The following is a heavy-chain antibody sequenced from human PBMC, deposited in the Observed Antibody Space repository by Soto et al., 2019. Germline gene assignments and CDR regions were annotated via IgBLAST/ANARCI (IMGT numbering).Heavy chain of an antibody. Sequence: SVKVSCKASGGTFSSYAISWVRQAPGQGLEWMGGIIPIFGTANYAQKFQGRVTITADESTSTAYMELSSLRSEDTAVYYCATALGRLHKYFDYWGQGPLVTVSS. CDR3: ATALGRLHKYFDY. D-gene: IGHD5-18*01. V-gene: IGHV1-69*13. CDR2: IIPIFGTA. J-gene: IGHJ4*02. CDR1: GGTFSSYA.